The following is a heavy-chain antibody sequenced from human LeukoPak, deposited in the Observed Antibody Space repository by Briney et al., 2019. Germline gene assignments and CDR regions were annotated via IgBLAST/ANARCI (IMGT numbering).Heavy chain of an antibody. CDR1: GGSMSTYF. J-gene: IGHJ4*02. CDR2: ISYSGTT. D-gene: IGHD2/OR15-2a*01. Sequence: KPSETLSLTCTVSGGSMSTYFWSWIRQPPGKGPEWIGFISYSGTTNYNPSLKSRVTISVDTSKNQFSLKVNSMTAADTAVYYCAGGGALSRPFPYGGRGPWVTVPS. CDR3: AGGGALSRPFPY. V-gene: IGHV4-59*12.